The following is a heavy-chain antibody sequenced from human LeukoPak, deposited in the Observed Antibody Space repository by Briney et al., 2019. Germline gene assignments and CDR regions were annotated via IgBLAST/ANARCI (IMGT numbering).Heavy chain of an antibody. CDR1: RYTLSELS. D-gene: IGHD2-15*01. Sequence: ASVKVSCKVSRYTLSELSMNWVRQAAGKALECMGGFDPEDGETIYAQKFQGRVTMTEDTSTDTAYMELSSLRAEDTAVYYCGTGKAVVVEAYFDYWGQKTLFTVSS. CDR3: GTGKAVVVEAYFDY. CDR2: FDPEDGET. V-gene: IGHV1-24*01. J-gene: IGHJ4*02.